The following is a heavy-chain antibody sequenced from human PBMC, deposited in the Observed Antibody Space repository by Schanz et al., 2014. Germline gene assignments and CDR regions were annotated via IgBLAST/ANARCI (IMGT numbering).Heavy chain of an antibody. CDR3: AKQIHHDIFSGTRV. V-gene: IGHV3-23*04. Sequence: VQLVESGGGVVQPGESLRVSCAASGFTFNSYAMSWVRQAPGRGLEWVAGISGRGGSTYYADSVEGRFTISRDNSRNTLYLQVTSVKAWETALYYCAKQIHHDIFSGTRVWGQGTLVTVSS. CDR1: GFTFNSYA. J-gene: IGHJ4*03. D-gene: IGHD1-1*01. CDR2: ISGRGGST.